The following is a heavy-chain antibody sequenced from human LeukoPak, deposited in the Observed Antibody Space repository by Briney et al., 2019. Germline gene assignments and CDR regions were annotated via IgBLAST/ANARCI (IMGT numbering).Heavy chain of an antibody. CDR2: ISHDGSNK. J-gene: IGHJ4*02. V-gene: IGHV3-30*18. Sequence: GGSLRLSCAASGFTFSSYGMHWVRQAPGKGLEWVAVISHDGSNKYYADSVKGRFTISRDNSKNTLYLQMNSLRAEDTAVYYCAKDRSMIVALYYFDYWGQGTLVTVSS. CDR3: AKDRSMIVALYYFDY. CDR1: GFTFSSYG. D-gene: IGHD3-22*01.